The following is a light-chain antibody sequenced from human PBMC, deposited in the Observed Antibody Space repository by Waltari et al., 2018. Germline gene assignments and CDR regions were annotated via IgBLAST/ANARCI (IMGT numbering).Light chain of an antibody. CDR2: DAS. CDR1: QSVSSY. V-gene: IGKV3-11*01. J-gene: IGKJ1*01. CDR3: RPRSNWRWT. Sequence: DIVLTQSPATLSLSPGDRATLSCRASQSVSSYLAWYQQNPDQPPRLLIYDASNRATGIPASFSVSGSGTDFSLTISSLGPEDFAVYDGRPRSNWRWTFGQGPKVEI.